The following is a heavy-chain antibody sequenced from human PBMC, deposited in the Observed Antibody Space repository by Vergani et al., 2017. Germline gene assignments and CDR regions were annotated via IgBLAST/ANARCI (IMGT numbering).Heavy chain of an antibody. CDR1: GFTFSSYG. J-gene: IGHJ3*02. V-gene: IGHV3-30*03. CDR3: VSGPDIVVVDDDAFDI. D-gene: IGHD2-2*01. CDR2: ISYDGSNK. Sequence: QVQLVESGGGVVQPGRSLRLSCAASGFTFSSYGMHWVRQAPGKGLEWVAVISYDGSNKYYADSVKGRFTISRDNSKNTLYLQMNSLRAEDTAVYYCVSGPDIVVVDDDAFDIWGQGTMVTVSS.